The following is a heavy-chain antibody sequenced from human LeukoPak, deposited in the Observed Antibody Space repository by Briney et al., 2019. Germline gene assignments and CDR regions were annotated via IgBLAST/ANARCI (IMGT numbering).Heavy chain of an antibody. CDR3: ARGHKSYAFDI. Sequence: ASVKVSCKASEYSFSNYFIHWVRQAPGQRLEWMGWMNPNSGNTGYAQKFQGRVTMTRNTSISTAYMELSSLRSEDTAVYYCARGHKSYAFDIWGQGTMVTVSS. V-gene: IGHV1-8*02. CDR2: MNPNSGNT. CDR1: EYSFSNYF. J-gene: IGHJ3*02.